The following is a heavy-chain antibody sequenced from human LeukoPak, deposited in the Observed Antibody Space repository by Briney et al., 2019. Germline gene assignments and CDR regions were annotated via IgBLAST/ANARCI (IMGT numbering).Heavy chain of an antibody. CDR1: GFTVSDSY. CDR3: ARGWFYGMDV. V-gene: IGHV3-66*01. CDR2: IYSGGST. J-gene: IGHJ6*02. D-gene: IGHD3-10*01. Sequence: GGSLRLSCAASGFTVSDSYLSWVRQAPGKGLEWVSVIYSGGSTYYADSVKGRFTISRDNSRNTLYLKMKSLRAEDTAVYYCARGWFYGMDVWGQGTTVSVSS.